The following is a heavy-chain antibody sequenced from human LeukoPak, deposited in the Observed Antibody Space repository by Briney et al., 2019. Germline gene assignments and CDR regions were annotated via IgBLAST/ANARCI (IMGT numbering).Heavy chain of an antibody. CDR1: GFTFSSYA. D-gene: IGHD2-15*01. CDR3: AIGVGDIVVVVAATVNYYMDV. CDR2: ISGSGGST. Sequence: GGSLRLSCAASGFTFSSYAMSWVRQAPGKGLEWVSAISGSGGSTYYADSVKGRFTISRDNSKNTPYLQMNSLRAEDTAVYYCAIGVGDIVVVVAATVNYYMDVWGKGTTVTVSS. V-gene: IGHV3-23*01. J-gene: IGHJ6*03.